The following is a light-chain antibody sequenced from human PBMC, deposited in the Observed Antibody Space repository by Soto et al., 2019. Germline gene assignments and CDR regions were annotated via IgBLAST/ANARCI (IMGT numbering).Light chain of an antibody. V-gene: IGLV1-47*01. J-gene: IGLJ2*01. CDR3: STWDDSLSGII. CDR1: SSNIGRNY. Sequence: QSVLTQPPSASGTPGQRVTISCSGSSSNIGRNYVYWYQKVPGTAPKLLVYRNDQRPYGVPDRFSGSKSGTSASLAISRLRSEDEAEYFFSTWDDSLSGIIFGGGTKLTVL. CDR2: RND.